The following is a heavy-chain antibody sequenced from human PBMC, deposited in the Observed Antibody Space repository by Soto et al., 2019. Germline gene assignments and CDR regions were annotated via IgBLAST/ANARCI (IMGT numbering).Heavy chain of an antibody. CDR1: GFTFSSYE. CDR2: ISSSGSTI. CDR3: ASDIAARPYYYYGMDV. V-gene: IGHV3-48*03. D-gene: IGHD6-6*01. J-gene: IGHJ6*02. Sequence: EVQLVASGGGLVQPGGSLRLSCAASGFTFSSYEMNWVRQAPGKGLEWVSYISSSGSTIYYADSVKGRFTISRDNAKNSLYLQMNSLRAEDTAVYYCASDIAARPYYYYGMDVWGQGTTVTVSS.